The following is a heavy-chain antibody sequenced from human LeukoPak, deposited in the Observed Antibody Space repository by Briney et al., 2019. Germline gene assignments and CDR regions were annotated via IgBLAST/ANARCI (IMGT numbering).Heavy chain of an antibody. CDR2: IYYSGST. CDR1: GGSISSYY. J-gene: IGHJ4*02. D-gene: IGHD3-10*01. Sequence: PSETLSLTCTVSGGSISSYYWSWIRQPPGKGLEWIGYIYYSGSTNYNPSLKSRVTISVDTSKNQFSLKLSSVTAADTAVYYCARSLWFGELVYYWGQGTLVTVSS. CDR3: ARSLWFGELVYY. V-gene: IGHV4-59*01.